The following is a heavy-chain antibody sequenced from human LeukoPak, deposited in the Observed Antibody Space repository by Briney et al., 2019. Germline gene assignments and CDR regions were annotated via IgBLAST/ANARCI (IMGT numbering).Heavy chain of an antibody. D-gene: IGHD3-3*01. J-gene: IGHJ6*03. CDR3: ARGRGKGVVRIYYYYYMDV. Sequence: ASVKVSCKASGYTFTSYDINWVRQATGQGLEWMGWMNPNSGNTGYAQKFQGRVTITRNTSISTAYMELSSLRSEDTAVYYCARGRGKGVVRIYYYYYMDVWGKGTTVTISS. CDR1: GYTFTSYD. CDR2: MNPNSGNT. V-gene: IGHV1-8*03.